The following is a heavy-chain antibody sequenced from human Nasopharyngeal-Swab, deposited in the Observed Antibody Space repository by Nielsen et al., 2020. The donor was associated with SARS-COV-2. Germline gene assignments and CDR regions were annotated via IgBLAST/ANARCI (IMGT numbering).Heavy chain of an antibody. V-gene: IGHV4-59*01. J-gene: IGHJ5*02. CDR2: IYHSGST. Sequence: SETLSLTCTVSGGSISDNYWGWIRQPPGEGLEWIGSIYHSGSTNYNSSLKNRITISLDASKKQFSLKMSSVTAADTAVYYCARVVCSGGSCSFDTWGQGTLVTVSS. CDR3: ARVVCSGGSCSFDT. CDR1: GGSISDNY. D-gene: IGHD2-15*01.